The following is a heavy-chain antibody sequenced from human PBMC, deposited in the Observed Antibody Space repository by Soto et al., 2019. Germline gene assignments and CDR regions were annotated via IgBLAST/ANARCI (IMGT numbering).Heavy chain of an antibody. J-gene: IGHJ5*01. V-gene: IGHV3-23*01. Sequence: EVQLLESGGGLVQPGGSLRLSCAASGFTFSSYAMTWVRQAPGKGLECVSHIIGSSGSTYYAASVKGRFTISRDNSRNTVYLQMNSLRADDTAVYYCAKGRTRESHYYTSLDSWGQGTLVTVSS. CDR2: IIGSSGST. CDR1: GFTFSSYA. D-gene: IGHD3-3*01. CDR3: AKGRTRESHYYTSLDS.